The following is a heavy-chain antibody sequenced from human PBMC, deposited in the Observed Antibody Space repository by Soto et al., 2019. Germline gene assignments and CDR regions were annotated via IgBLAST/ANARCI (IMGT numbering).Heavy chain of an antibody. V-gene: IGHV3-23*01. J-gene: IGHJ4*02. CDR1: GFTFISYA. D-gene: IGHD5-12*01. CDR3: AKDRAVDIVATTDY. Sequence: PGGSLRLSCAASGFTFISYAMSWVRQAPGKGLEWVSAISTSGGSTYYADSVKGRFTISRDNSKNTLYLQMNSLRAEDTAVYYCAKDRAVDIVATTDYWGQGTLVTVSS. CDR2: ISTSGGST.